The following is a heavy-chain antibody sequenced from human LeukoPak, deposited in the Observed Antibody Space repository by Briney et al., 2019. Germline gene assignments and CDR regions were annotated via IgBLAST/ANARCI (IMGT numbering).Heavy chain of an antibody. CDR3: ARVRDGPRGTHFDF. V-gene: IGHV4-59*01. CDR1: GDSTNAYY. Sequence: SETLSLTCTVPGDSTNAYYWGWIRQSPGKGLQYIGYIYYTGGTHYSPSLHSRVTMSIDTSKNQFSLKLHSVTAADTAMYYCARVRDGPRGTHFDFWGQGTLVTVSS. J-gene: IGHJ4*02. CDR2: IYYTGGT. D-gene: IGHD3-10*01.